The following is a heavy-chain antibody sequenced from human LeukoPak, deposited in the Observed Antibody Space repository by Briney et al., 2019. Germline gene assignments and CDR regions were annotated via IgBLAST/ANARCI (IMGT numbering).Heavy chain of an antibody. V-gene: IGHV4-59*01. CDR2: IYYSGST. Sequence: PSETLSLTCTVSGGSMSPYHWGWIRQPPGKGLEWTGYIYYSGSTNYNPSLNSRVTISVDTSKNQFSLKLSSVTAADTAVYYCARGSHIRYCSSTSCYSYNWFDPWGQGTLVTVSS. D-gene: IGHD2-2*01. CDR3: ARGSHIRYCSSTSCYSYNWFDP. CDR1: GGSMSPYH. J-gene: IGHJ5*02.